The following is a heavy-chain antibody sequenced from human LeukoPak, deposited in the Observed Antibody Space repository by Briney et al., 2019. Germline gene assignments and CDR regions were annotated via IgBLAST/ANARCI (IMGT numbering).Heavy chain of an antibody. Sequence: SETLSLTCTVSGGSISSSSYYWGWIRQPPGKGLEWIGSIYYSGSTYYNPSLKRRVTISVDTSKNQFSLKLSSVTAADTAVYYCARAIVVVPAALDWFDPWGQGTLVTVSS. CDR2: IYYSGST. CDR1: GGSISSSSYY. CDR3: ARAIVVVPAALDWFDP. J-gene: IGHJ5*02. V-gene: IGHV4-39*01. D-gene: IGHD2-2*01.